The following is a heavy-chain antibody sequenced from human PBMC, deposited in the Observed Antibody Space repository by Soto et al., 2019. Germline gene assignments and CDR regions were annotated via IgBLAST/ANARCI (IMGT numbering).Heavy chain of an antibody. Sequence: GESLKISCAASGFTFSSYGMHWVRQAPGKGLEWVAVISYDGSNKYYADSVKGRFTISRDNSKNTLYLQMNSLRAEDTAVYYCANGGGRYYDILTGYYPRAIGYYGMDVWGQGTTVTVSS. J-gene: IGHJ6*02. CDR1: GFTFSSYG. CDR3: ANGGGRYYDILTGYYPRAIGYYGMDV. CDR2: ISYDGSNK. D-gene: IGHD3-9*01. V-gene: IGHV3-30*18.